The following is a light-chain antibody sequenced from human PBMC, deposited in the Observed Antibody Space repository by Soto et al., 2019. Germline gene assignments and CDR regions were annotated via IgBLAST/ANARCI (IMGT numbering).Light chain of an antibody. CDR3: QQRSNWLT. CDR2: DAS. CDR1: QSVSSY. Sequence: EIVLTQSPATLSLSPGERATLSCRASQSVSSYLAWYQQKPGQAPLLLIYDASNRAIGIPARFSGSGSGTDSTLTISILEPEDFAVYYCQQRSNWLTFGGGTKVEIK. V-gene: IGKV3-11*01. J-gene: IGKJ4*01.